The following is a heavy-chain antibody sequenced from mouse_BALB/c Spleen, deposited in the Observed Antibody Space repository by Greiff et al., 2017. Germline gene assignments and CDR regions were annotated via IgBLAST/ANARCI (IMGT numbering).Heavy chain of an antibody. Sequence: VLLQESGAELVRPGTSVKVSCKASGYAFTNYLIEWVKQRPGQGLEWIGVINPGSGGTNYNEKFKGKATLTADKSSSTAYMQLSSLTSDDSAVYFCTRGSTMITRFACWGQGTLVTVSA. J-gene: IGHJ3*01. CDR3: TRGSTMITRFAC. D-gene: IGHD2-4*01. CDR2: INPGSGGT. V-gene: IGHV1-54*01. CDR1: GYAFTNYL.